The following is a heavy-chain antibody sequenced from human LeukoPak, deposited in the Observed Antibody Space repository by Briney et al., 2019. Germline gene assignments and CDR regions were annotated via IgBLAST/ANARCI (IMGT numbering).Heavy chain of an antibody. CDR3: AYGSGSYFRN. CDR1: GDSISSGSSY. CDR2: ISTSGNT. Sequence: PSETLSLTCTVSGDSISSGSSYWSWIRQPAGKGLEWIGRISTSGNTNYNPSLKSRVTISVDTSKNQFSLKLSSVTAADTAVYYCAYGSGSYFRNWGQGTLVTVSS. V-gene: IGHV4-61*02. D-gene: IGHD3-10*01. J-gene: IGHJ4*02.